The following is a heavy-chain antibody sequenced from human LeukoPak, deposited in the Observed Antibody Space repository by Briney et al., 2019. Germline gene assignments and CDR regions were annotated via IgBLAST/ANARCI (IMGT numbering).Heavy chain of an antibody. J-gene: IGHJ4*02. V-gene: IGHV1-46*01. CDR3: ARDSLYGVVDY. D-gene: IGHD4-17*01. CDR1: GYTFTSYY. CDR2: INPSGGST. Sequence: ASVKVSCKASGYTFTSYYIHWVRQAPGPGLEWMGIINPSGGSTSYAQKFQGRVTMTRDTSTSTVYMYLSSLRSEDTAVYYCARDSLYGVVDYWGQGTLVTVSS.